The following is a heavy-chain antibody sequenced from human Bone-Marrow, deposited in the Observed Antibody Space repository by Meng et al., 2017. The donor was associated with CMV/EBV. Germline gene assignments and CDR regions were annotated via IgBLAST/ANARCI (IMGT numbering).Heavy chain of an antibody. CDR2: MNPNSGNT. CDR1: GYTFTSYD. D-gene: IGHD6-19*01. J-gene: IGHJ4*02. Sequence: VQRVQSGAEVEKPGASVKVFFNASGYTFTSYDINPVRQAAGQGLEWMGWMNPNSGNTDYAQKFQGRVTMTRNISKSTAYMDLSSLRSEDTAVYYCATGVADFEYWGQGTLVTVSS. V-gene: IGHV1-8*01. CDR3: ATGVADFEY.